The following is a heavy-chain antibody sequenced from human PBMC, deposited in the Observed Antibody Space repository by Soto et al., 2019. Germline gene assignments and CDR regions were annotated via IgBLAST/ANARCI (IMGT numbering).Heavy chain of an antibody. J-gene: IGHJ5*02. CDR2: MNQDGEID. CDR3: VRSIGAETSS. D-gene: IGHD6-13*01. V-gene: IGHV3-7*01. CDR1: GFTFSSYW. Sequence: EVQLVESGGGLVQPGGSLRLSCETSGFTFSSYWMTWVRQAPGKGLEWVANMNQDGEIDYYVDSVKGRLTISRDNAKNSLYLQMNSLRAEDTAVYYCVRSIGAETSSWGQGTLFTVSS.